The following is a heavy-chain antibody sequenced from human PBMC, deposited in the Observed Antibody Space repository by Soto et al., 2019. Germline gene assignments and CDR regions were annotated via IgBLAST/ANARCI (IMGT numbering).Heavy chain of an antibody. Sequence: EVQLVESGGGLVQPGGSLRLSCAASGFTFSSYWMSWVRQAPGKGLEWVANIKQDGGEKYYVDSVKGRFTISRDNAKNSLYLQMNSLRAEDTAVYYCARVGVLRFLVGCGVYMDVWGKGTTVTVAS. D-gene: IGHD3-3*01. CDR2: IKQDGGEK. CDR1: GFTFSSYW. V-gene: IGHV3-7*01. J-gene: IGHJ6*03. CDR3: ARVGVLRFLVGCGVYMDV.